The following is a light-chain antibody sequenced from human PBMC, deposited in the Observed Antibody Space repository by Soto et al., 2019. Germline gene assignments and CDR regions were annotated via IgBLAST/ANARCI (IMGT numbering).Light chain of an antibody. CDR1: QSVSSSY. J-gene: IGKJ4*01. CDR2: GAS. Sequence: IVLTQSPGTLSLSPGERATLSCRASQSVSSSYLAWYQQKPGQAPRLLIYGASGRATGIPDRFSGSGSGTDFTLTISRLEPEDFAVYYCQQHGSSATFGGETKVEIK. V-gene: IGKV3-20*01. CDR3: QQHGSSAT.